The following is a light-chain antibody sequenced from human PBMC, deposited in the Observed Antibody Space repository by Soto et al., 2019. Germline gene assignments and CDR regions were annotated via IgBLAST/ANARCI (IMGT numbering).Light chain of an antibody. Sequence: EIELTQSPVTLSVSPGERATLSCRASQTVGTNLAWFHQKPGQAPRLLFYGASTRATGIPARFSGSGSGTEFTLTISSLQSEDFAVYYCHQYSRWPRTFGQGTTVEVK. V-gene: IGKV3-15*01. J-gene: IGKJ1*01. CDR1: QTVGTN. CDR3: HQYSRWPRT. CDR2: GAS.